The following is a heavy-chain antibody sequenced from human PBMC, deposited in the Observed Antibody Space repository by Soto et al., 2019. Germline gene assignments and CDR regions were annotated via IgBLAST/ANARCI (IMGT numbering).Heavy chain of an antibody. CDR1: GFTFSNYA. J-gene: IGHJ6*02. D-gene: IGHD6-19*01. CDR3: ACIAVAGYYYGMDV. V-gene: IGHV3-30-3*01. CDR2: ISYDGSNK. Sequence: QVQLVESGGGVVQPGRSLRLSCAASGFTFSNYAMHWVRQAPGKGLEWVAVISYDGSNKYYADSVKGRFTISRDNSKNTLYLLTNSLRADDTAVYYCACIAVAGYYYGMDVWGQGTTVTVSS.